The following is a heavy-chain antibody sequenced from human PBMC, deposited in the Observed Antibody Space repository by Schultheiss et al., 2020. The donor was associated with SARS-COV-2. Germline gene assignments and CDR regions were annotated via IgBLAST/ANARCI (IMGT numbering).Heavy chain of an antibody. J-gene: IGHJ4*02. Sequence: ESLKISCTVSGDSLSGSSYYWGWIRQPPGKGLEWIGYISHTGSTNYNPSLKSRVTISVDTSKNQFSLKLSSVTAADTAVYYCAGSGYRYGARWWGQGTLVTVSS. CDR1: GDSLSGSSYY. CDR3: AGSGYRYGARW. D-gene: IGHD5-18*01. V-gene: IGHV4-61*05. CDR2: ISHTGST.